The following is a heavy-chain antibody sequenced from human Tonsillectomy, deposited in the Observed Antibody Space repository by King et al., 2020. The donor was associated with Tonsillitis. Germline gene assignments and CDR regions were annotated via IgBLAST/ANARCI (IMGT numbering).Heavy chain of an antibody. CDR2: IYYSGST. Sequence: LQLQESGPGLVKPSETLSLTCTVSGGSVSSGSYYWSWIRQPPGKGLEWIGYIYYSGSTNYNPSLKSRVTISVDTSKNQFSLKLSSVTAADTAVYYCARDKAAIAAAGQTWAFDIWGPGAMVTVSS. J-gene: IGHJ3*02. D-gene: IGHD6-13*01. V-gene: IGHV4-61*01. CDR3: ARDKAAIAAAGQTWAFDI. CDR1: GGSVSSGSYY.